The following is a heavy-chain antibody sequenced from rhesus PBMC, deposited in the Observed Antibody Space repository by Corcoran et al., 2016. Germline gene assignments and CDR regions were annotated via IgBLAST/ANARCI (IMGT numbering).Heavy chain of an antibody. CDR2: FYGSGSST. CDR1: GGSISSSY. Sequence: QLQLQESGPGLVKPSETLSVTCAVSGGSISSSYWSWLRQAPGKGLEWIGYFYGSGSSTNYNPSLKSLVTRSVDTSKNQLSLKLSSVTTADTAVYYCAREGEYCSSTYCSSSYYFDYWGQGVLVTVSS. V-gene: IGHV4-169*02. D-gene: IGHD2-15*01. J-gene: IGHJ4*01. CDR3: AREGEYCSSTYCSSSYYFDY.